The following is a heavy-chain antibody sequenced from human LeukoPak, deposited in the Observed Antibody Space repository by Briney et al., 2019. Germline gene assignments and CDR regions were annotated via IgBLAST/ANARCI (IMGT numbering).Heavy chain of an antibody. D-gene: IGHD1-26*01. J-gene: IGHJ3*02. CDR1: GFTFSSYS. Sequence: KPGGSLRLSCAASGFTFSSYSMNWVRQAPGKGLEWVSSISSSSSYIYYADSVKGRFTISGDNAKNSLYLQMNSLRAEDTAVYYCARGSPVSGNDVFDIWGQGTMVTVSS. CDR3: ARGSPVSGNDVFDI. CDR2: ISSSSSYI. V-gene: IGHV3-21*01.